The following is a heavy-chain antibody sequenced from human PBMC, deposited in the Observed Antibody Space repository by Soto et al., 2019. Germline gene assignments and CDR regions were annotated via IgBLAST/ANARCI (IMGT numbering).Heavy chain of an antibody. V-gene: IGHV3-48*02. J-gene: IGHJ5*02. CDR3: ARGADYDSSGIRLLWFVP. Sequence: EVQLVESGGGLVQPGGSLRLSCAASGFTFSSYSMNWVRQAPGKGLEWVSYISSSSSTIYYADSVKGRFTISRDNAKNSLYLQINSLRDEDTAVYYCARGADYDSSGIRLLWFVPWGQGTLVTVSS. CDR2: ISSSSSTI. D-gene: IGHD3-22*01. CDR1: GFTFSSYS.